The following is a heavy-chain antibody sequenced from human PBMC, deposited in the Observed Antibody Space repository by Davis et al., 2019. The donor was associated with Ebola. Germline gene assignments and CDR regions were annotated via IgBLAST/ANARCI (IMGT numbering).Heavy chain of an antibody. CDR2: IYTGDSDT. J-gene: IGHJ5*01. V-gene: IGHV5-51*01. Sequence: GESLKISCKDSGNSFTSHWIGWVRQMPGEGLEWMGLIYTGDSDTRYSPSFQGQVTISADRSISTAYLQWSSLKASDTATYYCARRGGSYIRQGFWFDSWGQGTRVTVSS. D-gene: IGHD1-26*01. CDR3: ARRGGSYIRQGFWFDS. CDR1: GNSFTSHW.